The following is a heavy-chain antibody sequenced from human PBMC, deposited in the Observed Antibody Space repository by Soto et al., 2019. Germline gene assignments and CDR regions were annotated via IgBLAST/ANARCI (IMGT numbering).Heavy chain of an antibody. Sequence: SETLSLTCTVSDGSISSYYWSWIRQPPGKGLEWIGYIYGTGTTNYAPSLKNRVTMSLHTSKNQFSLTLSSVTAADTAMYYCAGFSSGTYLFGLWGPGTLVTVAA. D-gene: IGHD1-26*01. V-gene: IGHV4-59*01. CDR2: IYGTGTT. CDR1: DGSISSYY. J-gene: IGHJ1*01. CDR3: AGFSSGTYLFGL.